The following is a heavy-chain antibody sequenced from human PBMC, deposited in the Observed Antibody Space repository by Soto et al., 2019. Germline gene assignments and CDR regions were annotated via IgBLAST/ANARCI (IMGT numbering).Heavy chain of an antibody. J-gene: IGHJ5*02. Sequence: QVQLVQSGAEVKKPGSSVKVSCKASGGTFSSYAISWVRQAPGQGLEWMGGIIPIFGTANYAQKFQGRVTITADESTSTAYMELSSLRSEDTAVYYCAREDYGSGSPGATSWFYPWGQGTLVTVSS. CDR3: AREDYGSGSPGATSWFYP. D-gene: IGHD3-10*01. CDR2: IIPIFGTA. CDR1: GGTFSSYA. V-gene: IGHV1-69*01.